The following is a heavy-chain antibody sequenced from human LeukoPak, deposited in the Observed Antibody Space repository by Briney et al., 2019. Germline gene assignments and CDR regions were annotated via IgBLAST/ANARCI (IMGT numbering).Heavy chain of an antibody. CDR2: INQSGIT. V-gene: IGHV4-34*01. Sequence: PSETLSLTCAVYGGSFGGFYWTWIRQPPGKGLEWIGEINQSGITNYSPSLKSRMVISVDTSKKQFSLKLNSVTAADTAVYYSARGGTFGEPFSRSWGQGTLVTVSS. D-gene: IGHD3-10*01. CDR1: GGSFGGFY. CDR3: ARGGTFGEPFSRS. J-gene: IGHJ5*02.